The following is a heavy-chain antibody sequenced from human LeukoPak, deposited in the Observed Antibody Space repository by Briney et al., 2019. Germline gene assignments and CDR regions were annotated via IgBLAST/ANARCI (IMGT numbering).Heavy chain of an antibody. CDR3: ARGASFYPP. CDR1: GASLSGHY. J-gene: IGHJ5*02. Sequence: PSETLSLTCTVSGASLSGHYWTWIRQSPGKGLEWIGYIFYSGYTNFNPSLKSRVTISLDTSKNQFSLNLTPVTGADTAVYFCARGASFYPPWGQGALVTVSS. D-gene: IGHD3-10*01. CDR2: IFYSGYT. V-gene: IGHV4-59*11.